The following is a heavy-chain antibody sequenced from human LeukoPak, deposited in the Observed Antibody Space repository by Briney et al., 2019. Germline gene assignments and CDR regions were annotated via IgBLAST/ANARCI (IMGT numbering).Heavy chain of an antibody. Sequence: GGSLRLSCAASGFTFSIMNWVRLAPGKGLEWVSSISSSSTYIYYADSVKGRFTISRDNAKNSVYLQMNSLRAEDTAVYYCAREKDRYYYYMDVWGKGTTVTVSS. CDR2: ISSSSTYI. V-gene: IGHV3-21*01. CDR3: AREKDRYYYYMDV. CDR1: GFTFSI. J-gene: IGHJ6*03.